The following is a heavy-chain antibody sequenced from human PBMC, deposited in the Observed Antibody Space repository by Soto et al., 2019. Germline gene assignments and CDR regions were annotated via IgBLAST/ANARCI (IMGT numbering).Heavy chain of an antibody. CDR1: GGSISSYY. V-gene: IGHV4-59*01. J-gene: IGHJ4*02. Sequence: QVQLQESGPGLVKPSETLSLTCTVSGGSISSYYWSWIRQPPGKGLEWIGFIYYSGSTNYHPSLKSRVTISVDTSKNQFSLKLSSVTAADTAVYYCARNSYFDYWGQGTLVTVSS. CDR3: ARNSYFDY. CDR2: IYYSGST.